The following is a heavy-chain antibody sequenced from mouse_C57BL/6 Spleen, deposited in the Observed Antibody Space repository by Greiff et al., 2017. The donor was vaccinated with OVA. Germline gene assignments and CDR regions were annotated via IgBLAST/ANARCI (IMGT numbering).Heavy chain of an antibody. Sequence: QVQLKESGPGLVAPSQSLSITCTVSGFSLTSYGVDWVRQPPGKGLEWLGVIWGGGSTNYTSALMSRLSISTDTSKSQVLLEMNSLHTDETTMYYCAKRGNFYAMEYWGQGTSVTVSS. CDR1: GFSLTSYG. CDR3: AKRGNFYAMEY. J-gene: IGHJ4*01. CDR2: IWGGGST. V-gene: IGHV2-9*01. D-gene: IGHD2-1*01.